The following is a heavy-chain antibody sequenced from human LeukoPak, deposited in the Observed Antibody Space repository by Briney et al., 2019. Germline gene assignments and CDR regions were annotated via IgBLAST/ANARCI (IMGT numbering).Heavy chain of an antibody. Sequence: GGSLRLSCAASGFTFSSYSMNWVRQAPGKGLEWGSYISGSSSTIYYADSVKGRFTISRDNGKNTLYLQMNSLRAEDTAVYYCAKLSGRIWFDPWGQGTLVTVSS. D-gene: IGHD1-26*01. V-gene: IGHV3-48*01. CDR3: AKLSGRIWFDP. J-gene: IGHJ5*02. CDR1: GFTFSSYS. CDR2: ISGSSSTI.